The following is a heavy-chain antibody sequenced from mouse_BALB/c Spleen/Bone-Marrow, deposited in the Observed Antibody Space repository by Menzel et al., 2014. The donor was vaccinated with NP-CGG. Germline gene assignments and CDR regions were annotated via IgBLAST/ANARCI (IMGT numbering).Heavy chain of an antibody. CDR3: ARWDY. CDR2: IYPFNGGT. Sequence: VQLKQSGPELVKSGTSVKISCKASGYTFTDYNMHCVKQSHGKSLEWIGYIYPFNGGTDYNQKFKSKATMTVDKSSSTEYMELRNLTSEDSAVYYCARWDYWGQGTTLTASS. CDR1: GYTFTDYN. V-gene: IGHV1S29*02. J-gene: IGHJ2*01.